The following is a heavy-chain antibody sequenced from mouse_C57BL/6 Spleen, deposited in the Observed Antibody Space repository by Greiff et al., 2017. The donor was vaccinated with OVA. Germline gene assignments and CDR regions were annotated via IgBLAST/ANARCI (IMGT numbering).Heavy chain of an antibody. CDR2: IHPNSGST. J-gene: IGHJ3*01. CDR3: ARSTAWFAY. CDR1: GYTFTSYW. V-gene: IGHV1-64*01. Sequence: QVQLQQPGAELVKPGASVKLSCKASGYTFTSYWMHWVKQRPGQGLEWIGMIHPNSGSTTYNEKFKSKATLTVAKSSRTHYMQLRSLTTEDSAVYYCARSTAWFAYWGQGTLVTVSA.